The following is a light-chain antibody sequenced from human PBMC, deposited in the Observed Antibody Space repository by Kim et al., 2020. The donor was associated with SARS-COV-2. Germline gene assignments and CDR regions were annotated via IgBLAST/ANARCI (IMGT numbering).Light chain of an antibody. CDR2: AAS. CDR3: QQSYSTPPAT. Sequence: DIQMTQSPSSLSASVGDRVTITCRASQRINSYLNWYQQKPGKAPKLLIYAASSLQSGFPSRFSGSGSGTDFTLTISSLQPEDFAMYYCQQSYSTPPATFGQGTKVDIK. V-gene: IGKV1-39*01. J-gene: IGKJ1*01. CDR1: QRINSY.